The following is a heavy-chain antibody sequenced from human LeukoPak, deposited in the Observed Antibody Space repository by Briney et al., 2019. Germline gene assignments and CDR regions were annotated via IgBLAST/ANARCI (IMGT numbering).Heavy chain of an antibody. CDR3: ARTGENPPAATLYGMDV. V-gene: IGHV1-69*13. CDR2: IIPIFGTA. Sequence: SVKVSCTVSGYTLTELSMHWVRQAPGQGLEWMGGIIPIFGTANYAQKFQGRVTITADESTSTAYMELSSLRSEDTAVYYCARTGENPPAATLYGMDVWGQGTTVTVSS. D-gene: IGHD2-15*01. CDR1: GYTLTELS. J-gene: IGHJ6*02.